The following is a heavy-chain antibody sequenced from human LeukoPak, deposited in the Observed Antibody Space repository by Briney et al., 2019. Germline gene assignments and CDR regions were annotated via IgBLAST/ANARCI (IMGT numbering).Heavy chain of an antibody. Sequence: PGGSLRLSCAASGFTFGSYGMHWVRQAPGKGLEWVAVIWYDGSNKYYADSVKGRFTISRDNSKNTLYLQMNSLRAEDTAVYYCARDPYGDYDLAFDYWGQGTLVTVSS. CDR2: IWYDGSNK. CDR3: ARDPYGDYDLAFDY. J-gene: IGHJ4*02. V-gene: IGHV3-33*01. D-gene: IGHD4-17*01. CDR1: GFTFGSYG.